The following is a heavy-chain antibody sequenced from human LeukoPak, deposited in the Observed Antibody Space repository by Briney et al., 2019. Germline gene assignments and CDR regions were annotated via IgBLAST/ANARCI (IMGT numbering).Heavy chain of an antibody. J-gene: IGHJ4*02. CDR2: IYYSGST. D-gene: IGHD1-26*01. CDR1: GGSITTYY. CDR3: ARVPPPGGSYTYFDI. Sequence: SETLSLTCTVSGGSITTYYWSWIRQPPGKGLEWIGYIYYSGSTKCNPSLKSRVTVSIDTSKNQFSLKLSSVTAADTAVYYCARVPPPGGSYTYFDIWGQGTLVTVS. V-gene: IGHV4-59*01.